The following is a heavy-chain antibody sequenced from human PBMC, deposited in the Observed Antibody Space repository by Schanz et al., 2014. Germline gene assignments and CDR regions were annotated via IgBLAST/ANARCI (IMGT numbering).Heavy chain of an antibody. Sequence: QVQLQESGPGLVKPSGTLSLTCAVSGGSISSSNWWSWVRQPPGKGLEWIGEIYHSGSTNYKPSLKSRVPISADKSKNQFSLKLRFVTAADTAVYYCARRSVSPSGNSYGYVVAWFDPWGQGTLVTVSS. D-gene: IGHD5-18*01. CDR3: ARRSVSPSGNSYGYVVAWFDP. CDR2: IYHSGST. V-gene: IGHV4-4*02. CDR1: GGSISSSNW. J-gene: IGHJ5*02.